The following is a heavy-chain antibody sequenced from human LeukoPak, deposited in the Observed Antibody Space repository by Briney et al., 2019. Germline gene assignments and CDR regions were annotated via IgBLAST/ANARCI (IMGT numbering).Heavy chain of an antibody. Sequence: SETLSLTCALYGGSFSNYYWSWIRQPPGKGLEWIGEIHPYGFTNFNPSLKSRVSISVDTSKNQFSLKLTSVTAADTAMYYCARGYYPPRWYFDLWGRGTLVTVSS. CDR1: GGSFSNYY. J-gene: IGHJ2*01. CDR2: IHPYGFT. D-gene: IGHD3-10*01. CDR3: ARGYYPPRWYFDL. V-gene: IGHV4-34*01.